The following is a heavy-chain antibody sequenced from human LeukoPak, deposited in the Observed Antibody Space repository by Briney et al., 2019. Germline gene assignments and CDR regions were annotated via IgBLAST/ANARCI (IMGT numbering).Heavy chain of an antibody. Sequence: GGSLRLSCAASGFTFSSYWMHWIRQAPGKGLVWVSRINSDGSSTSYADSVKGRFTISRDNAKNTLYLQMNSLRAEDTAVYYCARPTYGDHYYFDYWGQGTLVTVSS. CDR1: GFTFSSYW. D-gene: IGHD4-17*01. CDR3: ARPTYGDHYYFDY. CDR2: INSDGSST. J-gene: IGHJ4*02. V-gene: IGHV3-74*01.